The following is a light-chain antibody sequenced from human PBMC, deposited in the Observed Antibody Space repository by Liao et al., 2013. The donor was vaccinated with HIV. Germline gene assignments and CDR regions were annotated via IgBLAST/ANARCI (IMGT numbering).Light chain of an antibody. CDR3: QVWDRGCDHPV. Sequence: SYELTQPPSVSVAPGKTARITCGGNKIGSKSVHWYQQKPGQAPVLVIYYDSDRPSGIPERFSGSNSGNTATLTISRVEAGDEADYYCQVWDRGCDHPVFGGGTKLTVL. J-gene: IGLJ2*01. V-gene: IGLV3-21*04. CDR1: KIGSKS. CDR2: YDS.